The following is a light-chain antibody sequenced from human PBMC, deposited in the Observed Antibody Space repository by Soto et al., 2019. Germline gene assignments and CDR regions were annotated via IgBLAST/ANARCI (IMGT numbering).Light chain of an antibody. CDR3: GTWDSRLRAHV. V-gene: IGLV1-40*01. J-gene: IGLJ1*01. CDR1: SSNIGSTYD. Sequence: QSVLTQPPSVSGAPGQRVTISCTGSSSNIGSTYDVRWYQQLPGTAPKLLIHGNTDRPSGVPGRFSGSKSGTSASLAITGLQIGDEADYFCGTWDSRLRAHVFATGTKVTVL. CDR2: GNT.